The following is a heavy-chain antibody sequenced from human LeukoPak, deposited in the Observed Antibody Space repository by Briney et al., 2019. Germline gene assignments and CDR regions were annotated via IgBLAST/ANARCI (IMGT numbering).Heavy chain of an antibody. V-gene: IGHV4-59*01. D-gene: IGHD2-15*01. J-gene: IGHJ4*02. CDR3: ARVACSGGSCYNFDY. Sequence: SETLSLTCTGSGGSISTYYWSWIRQPPGKGLEYIGYIYYNGSTNYNPSLKSRVTMSVDTSKNQFSLKLSSMTAADTAVYYCARVACSGGSCYNFDYWGQGSLVTVSS. CDR2: IYYNGST. CDR1: GGSISTYY.